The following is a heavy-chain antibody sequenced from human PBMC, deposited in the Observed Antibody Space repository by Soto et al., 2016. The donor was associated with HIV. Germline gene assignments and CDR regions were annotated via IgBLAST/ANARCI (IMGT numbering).Heavy chain of an antibody. CDR1: GFTFSSYW. Sequence: EVQLVESGGGLVQPGGSLRLSCVVSGFTFSSYWMHWVRQAPGKGLVWVSRINSDGSSTNYADSVKGRFTISRDNAKSTLYMQMNSLRAEDTAVYYCASGIAAYTGYYYMDVWGKGTTVTVSS. V-gene: IGHV3-74*01. CDR3: ASGIAAYTGYYYMDV. D-gene: IGHD6-13*01. CDR2: INSDGSST. J-gene: IGHJ6*03.